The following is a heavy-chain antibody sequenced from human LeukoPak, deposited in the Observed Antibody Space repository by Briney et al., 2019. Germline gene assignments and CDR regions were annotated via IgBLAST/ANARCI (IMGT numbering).Heavy chain of an antibody. D-gene: IGHD3-22*01. V-gene: IGHV1-69*13. CDR1: GGTFSSYA. CDR3: AREGVDSSGYYSLYYFDY. Sequence: GASVKVSCKASGGTFSSYAISWVRQAPGQGLEWMGGIIPIFGTANYAQKFQGRVTITADESTSTAYMELSSLRSEDTAAYYCAREGVDSSGYYSLYYFDYWGQGTLVTVSS. CDR2: IIPIFGTA. J-gene: IGHJ4*02.